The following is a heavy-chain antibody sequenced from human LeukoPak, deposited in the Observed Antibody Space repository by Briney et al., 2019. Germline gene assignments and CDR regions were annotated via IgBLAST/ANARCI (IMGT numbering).Heavy chain of an antibody. CDR2: ISGSGSTI. CDR1: GFTFSSYS. V-gene: IGHV3-48*04. J-gene: IGHJ4*02. CDR3: ATGSGSY. D-gene: IGHD1-26*01. Sequence: GGSLRLSCAASGFTFSSYSMNWVRQAPGKGLEWVSYISGSGSTIYYADSVKGRFTISRDNAKNSLYLQMNGLRAEDTAVYYCATGSGSYWGQGTLVTVSS.